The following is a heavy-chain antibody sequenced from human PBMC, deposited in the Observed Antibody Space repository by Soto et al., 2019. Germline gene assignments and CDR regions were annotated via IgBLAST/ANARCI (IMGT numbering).Heavy chain of an antibody. CDR1: GGSISSYY. D-gene: IGHD3-22*01. Sequence: SETLSLTCTVSGGSISSYYWSWIRQPPGKGLEWIGYIYYSGSTNYNPSLKSRVTISVDTSKNQFSLKLSSVTAADTAVYYCARAILTDYYDSSAYSNWGQGTQVTVS. J-gene: IGHJ4*02. CDR3: ARAILTDYYDSSAYSN. V-gene: IGHV4-59*01. CDR2: IYYSGST.